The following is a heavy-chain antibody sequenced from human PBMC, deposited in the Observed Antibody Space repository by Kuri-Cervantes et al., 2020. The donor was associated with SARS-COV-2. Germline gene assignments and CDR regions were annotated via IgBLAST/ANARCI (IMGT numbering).Heavy chain of an antibody. Sequence: GSLRLSCTVSGGSISEGTTYYWAWIRQPPGKGLEWIGSIYSGGTTYYDPSLKSRVTISVDTSKNQFSLNLTSVTAADTAVYYCASRPGGRSAYCGATSRWGWFDPWGQGTLVTVSS. J-gene: IGHJ5*02. D-gene: IGHD2-21*01. V-gene: IGHV4-39*01. CDR2: IYSGGTT. CDR3: ASRPGGRSAYCGATSRWGWFDP. CDR1: GGSISEGTTYY.